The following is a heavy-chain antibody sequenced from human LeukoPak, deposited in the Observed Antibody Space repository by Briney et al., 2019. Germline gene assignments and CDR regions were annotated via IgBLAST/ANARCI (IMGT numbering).Heavy chain of an antibody. J-gene: IGHJ4*02. CDR1: GFTFSSYA. Sequence: GSLRLSCAASGFTFSSYAMSWVRRAPGKGLEWVSAISGSGGSTYYADSVKGRFTISRDNSKNTLYLQMDSLRAEDTAVYYCAKRWGFGEDHFDYWGQGTLVTVSS. CDR3: AKRWGFGEDHFDY. V-gene: IGHV3-23*01. CDR2: ISGSGGST. D-gene: IGHD3-10*01.